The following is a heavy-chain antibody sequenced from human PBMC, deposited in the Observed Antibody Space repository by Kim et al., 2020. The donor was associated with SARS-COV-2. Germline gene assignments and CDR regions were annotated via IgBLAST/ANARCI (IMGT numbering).Heavy chain of an antibody. Sequence: SVEGRFTMSRDNSKNTMYLQLNSLRPEDTAVYYCAKETYYYDSSTYYPFDLWGRGAQVTVSS. J-gene: IGHJ4*02. D-gene: IGHD3-22*01. V-gene: IGHV3-30*02. CDR3: AKETYYYDSSTYYPFDL.